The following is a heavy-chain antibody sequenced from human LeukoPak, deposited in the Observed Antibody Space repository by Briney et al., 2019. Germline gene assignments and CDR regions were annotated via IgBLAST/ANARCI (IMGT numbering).Heavy chain of an antibody. J-gene: IGHJ4*02. CDR2: INGDGSGT. Sequence: PGGSLRLSCAASGFTFTDYWMHWVRQAPGKGLVWVSRINGDGSGTSYADSVKGRFTISRDNAKNTVYLQMNSLRAEDTAVYYCARVPRSTRIPIFRWGQGTLVTVSS. CDR1: GFTFTDYW. D-gene: IGHD3-3*01. CDR3: ARVPRSTRIPIFR. V-gene: IGHV3-74*01.